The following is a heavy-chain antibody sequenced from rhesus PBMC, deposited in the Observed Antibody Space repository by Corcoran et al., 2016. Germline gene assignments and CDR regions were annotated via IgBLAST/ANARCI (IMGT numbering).Heavy chain of an antibody. CDR1: GCSIRGYW. J-gene: IGHJ1*01. D-gene: IGHD5-42*01. CDR2: IGSSGST. V-gene: IGHV4-160*01. CDR3: ARESIQAWGWYFEF. Sequence: QLQLQESGPGLVKPSETLSLTCAVPGCSIRGYWWSWIRQPPGKGLDWIGRIGSSGSTDYNPSLKSLVTISSDTSKNQFSLKLSSVTAADTAVYYCARESIQAWGWYFEFWGQGALVTVSS.